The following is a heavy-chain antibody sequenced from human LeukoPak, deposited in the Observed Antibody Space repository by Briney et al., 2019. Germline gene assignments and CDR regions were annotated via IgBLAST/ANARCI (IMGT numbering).Heavy chain of an antibody. CDR2: ISYDGSNK. V-gene: IGHV3-30*18. J-gene: IGHJ6*02. CDR1: GFTFSSYG. CDR3: AKDQHVLLWFGETPPGMDV. Sequence: GGSLRLSYAASGFTFSSYGMHWVRQAPGKGLEWVAVISYDGSNKYYADSVKGRFTISRDNSKNTLYLQMNSLRAEDTAVYYCAKDQHVLLWFGETPPGMDVWGQGTTVTVSS. D-gene: IGHD3-10*01.